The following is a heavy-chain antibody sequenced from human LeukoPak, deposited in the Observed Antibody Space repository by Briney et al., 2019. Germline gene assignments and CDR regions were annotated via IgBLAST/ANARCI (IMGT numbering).Heavy chain of an antibody. CDR3: ARRDYAAWFDP. CDR2: VYYSGSI. D-gene: IGHD4/OR15-4a*01. V-gene: IGHV4-39*07. CDR1: GDSITSGASY. J-gene: IGHJ5*02. Sequence: PSETLSLTCSVSGDSITSGASYCAWLRQPPGKGLEWIARVYYSGSIKYNPALKGRVSISRDMSKNQFSLNLNSGNATDTAVYYCARRDYAAWFDPWGQGTLVTVSS.